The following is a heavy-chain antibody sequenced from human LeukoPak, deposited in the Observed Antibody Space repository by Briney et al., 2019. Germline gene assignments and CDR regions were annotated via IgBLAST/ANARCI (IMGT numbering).Heavy chain of an antibody. J-gene: IGHJ4*02. D-gene: IGHD6-13*01. CDR1: GFTFSSYS. CDR2: ISSSSTYI. Sequence: GGSLILSCAASGFTFSSYSMNWVRQAPGKGLEWVSSISSSSTYIYYADSVKGRFAISRDNAKNSLYLQMNSLRAEDTAVYYCARSMTAAGTDYWGQGTLVTVSS. V-gene: IGHV3-21*01. CDR3: ARSMTAAGTDY.